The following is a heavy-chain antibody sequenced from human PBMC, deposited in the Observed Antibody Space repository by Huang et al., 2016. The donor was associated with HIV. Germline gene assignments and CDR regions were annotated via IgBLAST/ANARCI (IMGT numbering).Heavy chain of an antibody. J-gene: IGHJ4*02. V-gene: IGHV1-8*02. CDR1: GYTFTNYD. CDR2: MNPNTGNT. Sequence: QVHLVQSGAEVKKPGASGKVSCKASGYTFTNYDINWVRQASGRGLEWMGLMNPNTGNTGVAQSFQGRVTMTRKTSITTAYMELTSLTSEDTAVYYCARSAYGDLDYWGLGTLVIVSS. CDR3: ARSAYGDLDY. D-gene: IGHD4-17*01.